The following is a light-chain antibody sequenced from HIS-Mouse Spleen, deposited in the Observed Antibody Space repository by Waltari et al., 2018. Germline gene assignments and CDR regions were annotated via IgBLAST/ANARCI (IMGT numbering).Light chain of an antibody. Sequence: KAPKLMIYGGHKRQRSGVSNRFSGSKSGNTASLTISGLQAEDEADYYCCSYAGSSPYVVFGGGTKLTVL. CDR3: CSYAGSSPYVV. V-gene: IGLV2-23*01. J-gene: IGLJ2*01. CDR2: GGHK.